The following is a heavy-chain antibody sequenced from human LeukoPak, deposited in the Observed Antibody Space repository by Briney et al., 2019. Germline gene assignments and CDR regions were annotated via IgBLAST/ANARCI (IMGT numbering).Heavy chain of an antibody. CDR2: INPSGGST. J-gene: IGHJ6*02. CDR3: ARVGPGRGAYYYYYGMDV. V-gene: IGHV1-46*01. Sequence: ASVKVSCKASGYTFTSYDINWVRQATGQGLEWMGIINPSGGSTSYAQKFQGRVTMTTDTSTSTAYMELRSLRSDDTAVYYCARVGPGRGAYYYYYGMDVWGQGTTVTVSS. CDR1: GYTFTSYD.